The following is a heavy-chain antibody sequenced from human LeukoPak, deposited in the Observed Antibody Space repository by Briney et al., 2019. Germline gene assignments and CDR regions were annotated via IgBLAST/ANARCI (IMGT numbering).Heavy chain of an antibody. Sequence: ASVKVSCKASGYTFTSYYMHWVRQAPGQGLEWMGIINPSGGSTSYAQKFQGRVTITADESTSTAYMELSSLRSEDTAVYYCARDVVLAVAGSPPTLGYWGQGTLVTVSS. CDR1: GYTFTSYY. CDR3: ARDVVLAVAGSPPTLGY. V-gene: IGHV1-46*01. CDR2: INPSGGST. D-gene: IGHD6-19*01. J-gene: IGHJ4*02.